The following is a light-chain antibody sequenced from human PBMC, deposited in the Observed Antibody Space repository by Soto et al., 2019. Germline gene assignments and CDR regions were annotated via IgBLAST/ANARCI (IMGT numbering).Light chain of an antibody. J-gene: IGLJ3*02. CDR2: EVS. CDR3: TSYVGSNIWV. CDR1: SSDVGAYKH. Sequence: QPVLTQPPSASGSPGQSVTISCTGTSSDVGAYKHVSWYQQYPGKAPKLMIYEVSKRPSGVPDRFSGSKSGNTASLTVSGLQAEDEADYYCTSYVGSNIWVFGGGTKLTVL. V-gene: IGLV2-8*01.